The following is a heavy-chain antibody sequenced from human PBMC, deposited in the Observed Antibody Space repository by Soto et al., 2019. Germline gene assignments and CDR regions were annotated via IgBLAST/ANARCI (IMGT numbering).Heavy chain of an antibody. CDR2: ISAYNGNT. CDR1: GYTFTSYG. J-gene: IGHJ4*02. V-gene: IGHV1-18*01. CDR3: ARVCDVFYYGSGSSKTTAGWTGDY. Sequence: ASVKVSCKASGYTFTSYGISCVRQAPGQGLEWMGWISAYNGNTNYAQKLQGRVTMTTDTSTSTAYMELRSLRSDDTGVYYCARVCDVFYYGSGSSKTTAGWTGDYWGQGTLVTVSS. D-gene: IGHD3-10*01.